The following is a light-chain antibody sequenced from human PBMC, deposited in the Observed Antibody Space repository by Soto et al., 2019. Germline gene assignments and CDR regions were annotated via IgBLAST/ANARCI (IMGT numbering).Light chain of an antibody. Sequence: QLVLTQPPSASGTPGQRVAISCSGSSSDIGSNTVNWYHHLPGTAPQLLMYSDNQRPSGVPDRFSGSKSGTSASLAISGLQSEDEGDYYCASWDDSLNGWVFGGGTKLTVL. CDR3: ASWDDSLNGWV. J-gene: IGLJ3*02. V-gene: IGLV1-44*01. CDR2: SDN. CDR1: SSDIGSNT.